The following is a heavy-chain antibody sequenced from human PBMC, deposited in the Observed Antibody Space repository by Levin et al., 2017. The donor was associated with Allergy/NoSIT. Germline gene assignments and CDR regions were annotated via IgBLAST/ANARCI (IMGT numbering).Heavy chain of an antibody. D-gene: IGHD3-10*01. Sequence: SQTLSLTCTVSGGSISSSSYYWGWIRQPPGKGLEWIGSIYYSGSTYYNPSLKSRVTISVDTSKNQFSLKLSSVTAADTAVYYCARDFYYGSGSYPYYFDYWGQGTLVTVSS. CDR1: GGSISSSSYY. CDR2: IYYSGST. J-gene: IGHJ4*02. V-gene: IGHV4-39*07. CDR3: ARDFYYGSGSYPYYFDY.